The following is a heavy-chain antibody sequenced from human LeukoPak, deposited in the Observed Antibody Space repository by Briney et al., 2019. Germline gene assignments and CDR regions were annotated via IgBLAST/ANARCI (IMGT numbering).Heavy chain of an antibody. Sequence: SETLSLTCTVSGGSISSYYWSWIRQPPGKGLEWIGYIYYSGSTNYNPSLKSRVTMSVDTSKNQFSLKLSSVTAADTAVYYCARDVMVRGVSGYYFDYWGQGTLVNVSS. CDR3: ARDVMVRGVSGYYFDY. V-gene: IGHV4-59*12. CDR1: GGSISSYY. J-gene: IGHJ4*02. CDR2: IYYSGST. D-gene: IGHD3-10*01.